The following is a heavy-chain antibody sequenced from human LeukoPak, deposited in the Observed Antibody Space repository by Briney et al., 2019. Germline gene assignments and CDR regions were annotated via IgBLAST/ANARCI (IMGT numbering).Heavy chain of an antibody. CDR3: ARLYCSGGSCYTDY. J-gene: IGHJ4*02. CDR2: INHSGST. Sequence: KPSETLSLTCAVYGGSFSGYYWSWIRQPPGKGLEWIGEINHSGSTNYNPSLKSRVTISVDTSKNQFSLKLSSVTAADTAVYYCARLYCSGGSCYTDYWGQGTLVTVSS. D-gene: IGHD2-15*01. CDR1: GGSFSGYY. V-gene: IGHV4-34*01.